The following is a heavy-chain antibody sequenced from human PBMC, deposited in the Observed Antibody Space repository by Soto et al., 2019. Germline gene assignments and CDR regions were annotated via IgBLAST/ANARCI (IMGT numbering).Heavy chain of an antibody. Sequence: QLQLQESGSGLVKPSQTLSLTCAVSGGSISRGGYSWSWIRQPPGKGLEWIGYIYHSGSTYYNPSLKSRVTISVDRSKNQFSLKLSSVPAADTAVYYCARGGYYDFWSGYYPHIPTPFDYWGQGTLVTVSS. CDR2: IYHSGST. CDR1: GGSISRGGYS. V-gene: IGHV4-30-2*01. J-gene: IGHJ4*02. CDR3: ARGGYYDFWSGYYPHIPTPFDY. D-gene: IGHD3-3*01.